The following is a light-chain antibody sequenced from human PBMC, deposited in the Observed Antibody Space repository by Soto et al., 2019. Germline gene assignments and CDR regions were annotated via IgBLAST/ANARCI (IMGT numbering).Light chain of an antibody. V-gene: IGKV1-8*01. Sequence: ATRMTQSPSSFSASTGDRVNITCRADQGVSSYLAWYQQKPGRAPKLLIYAAFTLQSGVPSTFSGSGTGTDFTLTISKLQSEDFVIYFCKQYSTYPFTFGPRTKVDVK. CDR3: KQYSTYPFT. CDR1: QGVSSY. J-gene: IGKJ3*01. CDR2: AAF.